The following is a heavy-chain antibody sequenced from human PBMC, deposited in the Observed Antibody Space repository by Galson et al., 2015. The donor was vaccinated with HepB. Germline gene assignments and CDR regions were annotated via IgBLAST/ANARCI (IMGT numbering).Heavy chain of an antibody. CDR3: VSHIY. J-gene: IGHJ4*02. CDR1: GFAFSTYA. V-gene: IGHV3-30*04. CDR2: ISYDGSHK. Sequence: SLRLSCAASGFAFSTYAMHWVRQAPGRGLEWVALISYDGSHKYYADSVKGRFTISRDKPKNTVYLQMNSLRAEDTALYYCVSHIYWGQGTLVTVSS.